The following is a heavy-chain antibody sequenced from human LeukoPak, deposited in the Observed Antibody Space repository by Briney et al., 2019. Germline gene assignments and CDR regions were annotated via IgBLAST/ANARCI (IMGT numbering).Heavy chain of an antibody. D-gene: IGHD3-16*01. Sequence: SGGSLRLSCAASGFTFDDYGMSWVRRAPGKGLEWVSGINWNGGSTGYADSVKGRFTISRDNAKNSLYLQMNSLRAEDTALYYCARDRPMITFGGALNAFDIWGQGTMVTVSS. J-gene: IGHJ3*02. V-gene: IGHV3-20*04. CDR3: ARDRPMITFGGALNAFDI. CDR2: INWNGGST. CDR1: GFTFDDYG.